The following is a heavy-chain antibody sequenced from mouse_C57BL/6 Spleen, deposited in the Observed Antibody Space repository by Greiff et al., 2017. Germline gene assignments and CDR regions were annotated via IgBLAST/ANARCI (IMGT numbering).Heavy chain of an antibody. Sequence: EVQLVESGPGLVKPSQSLSLTCSVTGYSITSGYYWNWIRQFPGNKLEWMGYISYDGSNNYNPSLKNRISITRDTSKNQFFLKLNSVTTEDTATYYCARRVYYGNYDWYFDVWGTGTTVTVSS. CDR2: ISYDGSN. V-gene: IGHV3-6*01. CDR3: ARRVYYGNYDWYFDV. D-gene: IGHD2-1*01. J-gene: IGHJ1*03. CDR1: GYSITSGYY.